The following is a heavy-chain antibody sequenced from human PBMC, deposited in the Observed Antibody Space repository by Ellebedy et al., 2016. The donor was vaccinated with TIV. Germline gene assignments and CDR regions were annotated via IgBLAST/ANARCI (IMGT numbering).Heavy chain of an antibody. J-gene: IGHJ3*02. CDR2: IYSGSRT. CDR1: GFSASSNY. D-gene: IGHD3-10*01. CDR3: ARLELLATPDAFDI. V-gene: IGHV3-53*01. Sequence: GGSLRLSXAASGFSASSNYMSWVRQPPGKGLEGVSIIYSGSRTSYADSVKGRFTISRDKSKNTLYLQMNSLRAEDTALYYCARLELLATPDAFDIWGQGTMVTVSS.